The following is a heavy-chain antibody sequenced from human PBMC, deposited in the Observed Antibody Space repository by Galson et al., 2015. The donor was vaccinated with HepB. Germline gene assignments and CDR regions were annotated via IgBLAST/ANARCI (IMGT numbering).Heavy chain of an antibody. J-gene: IGHJ6*02. Sequence: SVKVSCKASGGTFSSYAISWVRQAPGQGLEWMGGIIPIFGTANYAQKFQGRVTITADKSTSTAYMELSSLRSEDTAVYYCARDQRAVSPDPYGMDVWGQGTTVTVSS. CDR1: GGTFSSYA. V-gene: IGHV1-69*06. D-gene: IGHD6-25*01. CDR2: IIPIFGTA. CDR3: ARDQRAVSPDPYGMDV.